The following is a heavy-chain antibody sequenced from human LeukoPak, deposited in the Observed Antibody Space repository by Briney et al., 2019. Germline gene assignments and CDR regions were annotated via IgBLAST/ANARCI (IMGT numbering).Heavy chain of an antibody. CDR1: GFTFSSHA. V-gene: IGHV3-30*04. CDR3: ARDTAMVTGYLDY. J-gene: IGHJ4*02. CDR2: IAYDGSNK. Sequence: GRSLRLSCAASGFTFSSHAMHWVRQAPGKGLEWVAVIAYDGSNKYYADSVKGRFTISRDNSKNTLYLQMNSLRGEDTAVYYCARDTAMVTGYLDYWGQGTLVTVSP. D-gene: IGHD5-18*01.